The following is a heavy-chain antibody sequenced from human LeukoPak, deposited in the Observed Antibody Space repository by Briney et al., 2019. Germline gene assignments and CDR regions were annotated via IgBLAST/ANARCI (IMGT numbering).Heavy chain of an antibody. V-gene: IGHV4-59*11. Sequence: PSETLSLTCTVSGGSIGSHYWTWIRQTPGKGLEWIGYVYDIGSTKYNPSLKSRVTISVDTSKNQFSLRLSSVTAADTAVYYCARGGVLKSVDYWGQGTLVIVSS. CDR2: VYDIGST. D-gene: IGHD3-16*01. CDR3: ARGGVLKSVDY. J-gene: IGHJ4*02. CDR1: GGSIGSHY.